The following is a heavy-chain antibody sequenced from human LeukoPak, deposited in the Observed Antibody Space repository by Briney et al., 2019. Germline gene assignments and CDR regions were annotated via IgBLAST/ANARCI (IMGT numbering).Heavy chain of an antibody. CDR1: GGSFSGYY. J-gene: IGHJ5*02. CDR3: ARGKSGSSWTRWFDP. D-gene: IGHD6-13*01. V-gene: IGHV4-34*01. Sequence: SETLSLTCAVSGGSFSGYYWSWIRQPPGKGLEWIGEINHSGSTNYNPSLKSRVTISVDTSKNKFSLKLSSVTAADTAVYYCARGKSGSSWTRWFDPWGQGTLVTVSS. CDR2: INHSGST.